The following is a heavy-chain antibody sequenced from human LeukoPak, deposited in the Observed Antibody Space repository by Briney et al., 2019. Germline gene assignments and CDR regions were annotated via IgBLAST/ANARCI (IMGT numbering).Heavy chain of an antibody. CDR2: ISYDGSNK. CDR3: ARDRYNWNDGDAFDI. V-gene: IGHV3-30*04. J-gene: IGHJ3*02. CDR1: GFTFSSYA. Sequence: GGSLRLSCAASGFTFSSYAMHWVRQAPGKGLEWVAVISYDGSNKYYADSVKGRFTISRDNSKNTLYLQMNSLRAEDTAVYYCARDRYNWNDGDAFDIWGQGTMVTVSS. D-gene: IGHD1-20*01.